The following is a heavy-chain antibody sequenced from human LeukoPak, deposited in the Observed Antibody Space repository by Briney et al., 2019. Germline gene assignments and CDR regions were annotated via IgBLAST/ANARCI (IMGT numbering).Heavy chain of an antibody. Sequence: GGSLRLSCAASGFTFSSYSMNWVRQAPRKGLEWVSYIISSSSTIYYADSVKGRFTISRDNAKNSLYLQMNSLSAEDTAVYYCARGGNYYNEAFDIWGQGTMVTVSS. D-gene: IGHD1-26*01. CDR1: GFTFSSYS. CDR2: IISSSSTI. J-gene: IGHJ3*02. CDR3: ARGGNYYNEAFDI. V-gene: IGHV3-48*01.